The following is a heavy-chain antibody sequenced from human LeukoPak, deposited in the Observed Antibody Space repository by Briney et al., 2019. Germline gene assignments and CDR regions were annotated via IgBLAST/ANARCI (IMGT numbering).Heavy chain of an antibody. D-gene: IGHD2/OR15-2a*01. Sequence: GGSLRLSCPASGFIFSDHAMNWVRQAPGKGLEWVSIISARDGRTYYADSVKGRFTISRDNSKNTLYLQMNSLRAEDTAVYYCAKVEYCYYCGMDVWGQGTTVTVSS. CDR3: AKVEYCYYCGMDV. CDR1: GFIFSDHA. J-gene: IGHJ6*01. V-gene: IGHV3-23*01. CDR2: ISARDGRT.